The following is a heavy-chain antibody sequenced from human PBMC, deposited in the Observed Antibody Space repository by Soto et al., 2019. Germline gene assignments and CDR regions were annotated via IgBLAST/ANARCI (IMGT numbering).Heavy chain of an antibody. CDR3: ARAERGKRDFWTRHLGYGMDV. V-gene: IGHV6-1*01. J-gene: IGHJ6*02. D-gene: IGHD3-3*01. CDR1: GDSVSSNSAA. CDR2: TYYRSKWYN. Sequence: SQTLSLTCALSGDSVSSNSAAWNWIRQSPSRGLEWLGRTYYRSKWYNDYAVSVKSRITINPDTSKNQFSLQLNSVTPEDTAVYYCARAERGKRDFWTRHLGYGMDVWGQGTTVTVSS.